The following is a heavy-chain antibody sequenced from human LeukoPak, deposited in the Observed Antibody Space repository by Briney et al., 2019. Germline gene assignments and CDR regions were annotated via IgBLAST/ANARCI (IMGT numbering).Heavy chain of an antibody. V-gene: IGHV3-23*01. CDR2: ISGSGGGT. J-gene: IGHJ4*02. Sequence: GGSLRLSCAASGFTFSSYAMSWVRQAPGKGLEWVSAISGSGGGTYYADSVKGRFTISRDNSKNTLYLQMNSLRAEDTAVYYCAKVSKREGYFDYWGQGTLVTVSS. CDR3: AKVSKREGYFDY. CDR1: GFTFSSYA.